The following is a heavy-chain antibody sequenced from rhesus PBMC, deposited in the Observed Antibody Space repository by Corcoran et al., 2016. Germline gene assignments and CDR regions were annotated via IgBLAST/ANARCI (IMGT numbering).Heavy chain of an antibody. Sequence: EVQLVESGGGLVQPGGSLRLTGTGCGFTFSSYYIYGVRQAPGKGLELVSAINTGGGSTWYTDSVKGRFTISKENAKNTLYLQMHSLRAEDTAVYYCANLRDYWGQGVLVTVSS. D-gene: IGHD2-27*01. J-gene: IGHJ4*01. V-gene: IGHV3-8*01. CDR3: ANLRDY. CDR1: GFTFSSYY. CDR2: INTGGGST.